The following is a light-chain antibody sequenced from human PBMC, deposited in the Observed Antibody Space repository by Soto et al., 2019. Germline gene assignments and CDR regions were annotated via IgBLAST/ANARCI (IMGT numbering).Light chain of an antibody. CDR2: AAS. J-gene: IGKJ4*01. CDR1: QGISSY. Sequence: DIPLTQSPSFLSASVGDRVTITCRASQGISSYLAWYQQKPGKAPKVLIYAASTLQSGVPSWFSGSGSGTEFTLTISSLQPEDFATYYCQQLNTYPLTFGGGTKVEIK. V-gene: IGKV1-9*01. CDR3: QQLNTYPLT.